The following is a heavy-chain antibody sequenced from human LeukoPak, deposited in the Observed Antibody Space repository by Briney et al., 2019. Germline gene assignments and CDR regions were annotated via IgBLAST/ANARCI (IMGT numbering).Heavy chain of an antibody. CDR1: GFTFSSYW. D-gene: IGHD6-13*01. Sequence: GGSLRLSCAASGFTFSSYWMSWVRQAPGKGLEWVAFIRYDGSNKYYADSVKGRFTISRDNSKNTLYLQMNSLRAEDTAVYYCAKVRYSSSLSEPQHWGQGTLVTVSS. CDR2: IRYDGSNK. J-gene: IGHJ1*01. CDR3: AKVRYSSSLSEPQH. V-gene: IGHV3-30*02.